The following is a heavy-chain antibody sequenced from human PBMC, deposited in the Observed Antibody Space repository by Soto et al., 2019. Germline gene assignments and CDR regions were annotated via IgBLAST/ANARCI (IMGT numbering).Heavy chain of an antibody. CDR2: ISYDGSNK. Sequence: GGSLRHSCAASGVTCISYAMHWVRQAPGKGLEWVAVISYDGSNKYYADSVKGRFTISRDNSKNTLYLQMNSLRAEDTAVYYCARESSIAARAFDYWGQGTLVTVSS. CDR1: GVTCISYA. V-gene: IGHV3-30-3*01. J-gene: IGHJ4*02. D-gene: IGHD6-6*01. CDR3: ARESSIAARAFDY.